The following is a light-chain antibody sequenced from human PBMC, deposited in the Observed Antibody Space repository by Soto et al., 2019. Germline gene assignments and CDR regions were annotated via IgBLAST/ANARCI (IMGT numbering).Light chain of an antibody. CDR1: SSDIGRYDY. Sequence: QSVLTQPASVSGSPGQSITISCTGSSSDIGRYDYVSWYQHHPGKAPKLMIYEVSNRPSGVPDRFSGSKSGNTASLTISGLQAEDEADYYCSSYTSSSTSYVFGTGTKVT. CDR2: EVS. V-gene: IGLV2-14*01. CDR3: SSYTSSSTSYV. J-gene: IGLJ1*01.